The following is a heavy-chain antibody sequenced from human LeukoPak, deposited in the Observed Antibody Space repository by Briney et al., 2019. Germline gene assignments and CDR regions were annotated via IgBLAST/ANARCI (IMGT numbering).Heavy chain of an antibody. CDR3: ARGWAHALDI. Sequence: SQTLSLTCAISGDSVSGNSVAWNWVRQSPSRGLEWLGRTYYRSKWYSEYAVSVKSRITISPDTSKNQFSLQLNSVTPEDTAVHYCARGWAHALDIWGQGTMVTVSS. CDR1: GDSVSGNSVA. V-gene: IGHV6-1*01. J-gene: IGHJ3*02. D-gene: IGHD6-13*01. CDR2: TYYRSKWYS.